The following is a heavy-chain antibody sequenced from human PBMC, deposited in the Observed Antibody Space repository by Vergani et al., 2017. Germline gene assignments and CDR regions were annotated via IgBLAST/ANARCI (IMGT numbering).Heavy chain of an antibody. D-gene: IGHD3-22*01. CDR3: AREPYDYDSSGYGGILDY. J-gene: IGHJ4*02. CDR1: GGTFSSYA. CDR2: IIPILGIA. V-gene: IGHV1-69*04. Sequence: QVQLVQSGAEVKKPGASVKVSCKASGGTFSSYAISWVRQAPGQGLEWMGRIIPILGIANYAQKFQGRVTITADKSTGTAYMELSSLRSEDTAVYYCAREPYDYDSSGYGGILDYWGQGTLVTVSS.